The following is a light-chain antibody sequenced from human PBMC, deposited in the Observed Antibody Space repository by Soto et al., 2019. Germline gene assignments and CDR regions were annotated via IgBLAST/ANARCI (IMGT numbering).Light chain of an antibody. CDR1: QSISNY. CDR3: QQSFRTPPWT. CDR2: AAS. Sequence: DIQMTQSPSSLSASVGDRVTITCRASQSISNYLNWYQHKPGKAPKLLIYAASSLQSGVPSRFSGSGSGTDFTLTISSLQPEDFATYFCQQSFRTPPWTFGQGTKVDIK. J-gene: IGKJ1*01. V-gene: IGKV1-39*01.